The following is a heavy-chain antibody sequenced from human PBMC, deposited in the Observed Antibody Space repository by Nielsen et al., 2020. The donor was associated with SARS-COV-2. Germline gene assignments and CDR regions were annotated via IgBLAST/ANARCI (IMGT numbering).Heavy chain of an antibody. D-gene: IGHD2-2*01. CDR2: IRSEANDYAT. CDR1: GFTFSGSA. V-gene: IGHV3-73*01. J-gene: IGHJ4*02. CDR3: TRGLSDF. Sequence: GGSLRLSCAVSGFTFSGSALHWVRQAPGKGLEWVGRIRSEANDYATAYAASVKGRFTISRDDSRNTTYLQLYRLKTEDTALYFCTRGLSDFWGQGTLVTVSS.